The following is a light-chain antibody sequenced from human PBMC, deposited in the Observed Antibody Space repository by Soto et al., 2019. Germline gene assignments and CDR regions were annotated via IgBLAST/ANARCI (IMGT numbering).Light chain of an antibody. CDR2: DAS. CDR3: QQRRSWPPTIT. J-gene: IGKJ5*01. CDR1: QSVSSY. Sequence: EIVWAQSPATLSWSPGERATLSCRASQSVSSYLAWYQQKFGQAPRLLIYDASNRATGIPDRFSGSGSGTDFTLTISSLEPEDFAVYYCQQRRSWPPTITFGQGTRLEIK. V-gene: IGKV3-11*01.